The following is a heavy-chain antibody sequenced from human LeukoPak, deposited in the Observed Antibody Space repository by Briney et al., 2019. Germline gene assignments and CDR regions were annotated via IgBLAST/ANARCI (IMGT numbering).Heavy chain of an antibody. J-gene: IGHJ3*02. Sequence: PGGSLRLSCAASGFTFSSYWMHWVRQVPGKGLVWVSRINSGGSSTSHADSGKGRFTISRDNAKNSLYLQMNSLRAEDTAVYYCARLWLDDAFDIWGQGTIVSVSS. CDR3: ARLWLDDAFDI. CDR1: GFTFSSYW. CDR2: INSGGSST. V-gene: IGHV3-74*01. D-gene: IGHD6-19*01.